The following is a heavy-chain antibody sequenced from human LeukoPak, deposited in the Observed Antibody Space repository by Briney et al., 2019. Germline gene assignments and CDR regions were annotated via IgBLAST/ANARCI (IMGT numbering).Heavy chain of an antibody. Sequence: SGGSLRLSCAASGFTFSSYAMSWVRQAPGKGLEWVANIKQDGSEKYYVDSVKGRFTISRDNAKNSLYLQMNSLRAEDTAVYYCAVDRGPWGQRTLVTVSS. CDR1: GFTFSSYA. CDR2: IKQDGSEK. V-gene: IGHV3-7*01. CDR3: AVDRGP. J-gene: IGHJ4*02. D-gene: IGHD3-10*01.